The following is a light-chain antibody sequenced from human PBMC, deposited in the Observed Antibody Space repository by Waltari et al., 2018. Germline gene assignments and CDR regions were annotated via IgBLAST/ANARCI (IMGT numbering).Light chain of an antibody. CDR3: AAWDDYLNAWV. J-gene: IGLJ3*02. V-gene: IGLV1-44*01. CDR2: TND. Sequence: QSVLTQPPSASGTPGQRVTISCSGSISNIGSNTVNWYQQLPGTAPKLLLFTNDQRPSGVPDRFSGSKSGTSASLAISGLQSDDEADYYCAAWDDYLNAWVFGGGTKLTVL. CDR1: ISNIGSNT.